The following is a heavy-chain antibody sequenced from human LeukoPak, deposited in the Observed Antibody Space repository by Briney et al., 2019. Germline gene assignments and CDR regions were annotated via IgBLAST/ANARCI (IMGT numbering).Heavy chain of an antibody. D-gene: IGHD1-7*01. J-gene: IGHJ6*02. CDR1: GYTFTSYD. V-gene: IGHV1-8*01. CDR3: ARQTTPYYYYGMDV. Sequence: EASVKVSCKASGYTFTSYDINWVRQATGQGLEWMGWMNPNSGNTGYAQKFQGRVTMTSTTSISTAYMELSSLRSEDTAVYYCARQTTPYYYYGMDVWGQGTTVTVSS. CDR2: MNPNSGNT.